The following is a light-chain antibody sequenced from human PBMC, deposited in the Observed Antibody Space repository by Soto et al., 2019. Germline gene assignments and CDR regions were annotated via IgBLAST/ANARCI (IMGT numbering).Light chain of an antibody. V-gene: IGLV2-14*01. Sequence: VLTQPASVSGSPGQSITISCTGTRGDVGAFNYVSWYQIQPGKAPKLVIYEVSSRPSGVSKRFSGSKSGNTASLSISGLQPEDEGDYYCASYSTGDTLYVFGSGTKV. CDR1: RGDVGAFNY. J-gene: IGLJ1*01. CDR2: EVS. CDR3: ASYSTGDTLYV.